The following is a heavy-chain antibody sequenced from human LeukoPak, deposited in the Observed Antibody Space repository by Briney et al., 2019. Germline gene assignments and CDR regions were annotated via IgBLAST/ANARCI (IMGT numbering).Heavy chain of an antibody. D-gene: IGHD3-10*01. J-gene: IGHJ4*02. CDR3: ARGSGPRLFDY. CDR1: GYSISSGYY. CDR2: IYHSGST. V-gene: IGHV4-38-2*02. Sequence: PSETLSLTCTVSGYSISSGYYWGWIRQPPGKGLEWIGSIYHSGSTYYKPSLKSRVTISVDTSKNQFSLKLSSVTAADTAVYYCARGSGPRLFDYWGQGTLVTVSS.